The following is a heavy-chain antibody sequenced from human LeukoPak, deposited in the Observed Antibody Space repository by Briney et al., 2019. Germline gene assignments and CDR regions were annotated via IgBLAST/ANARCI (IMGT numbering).Heavy chain of an antibody. J-gene: IGHJ5*02. D-gene: IGHD6-13*01. Sequence: SETLSLTCAVYGGSFSGYYWSWIRQPPRKGLEWIGVINHSGSTNYNPSLKSRVTISVDTSKNQFSLKLSSVTAADTAVYYCARGRGAYSSSWPRGSWFDPWGQGTLVTVSS. CDR2: INHSGST. CDR1: GGSFSGYY. V-gene: IGHV4-34*01. CDR3: ARGRGAYSSSWPRGSWFDP.